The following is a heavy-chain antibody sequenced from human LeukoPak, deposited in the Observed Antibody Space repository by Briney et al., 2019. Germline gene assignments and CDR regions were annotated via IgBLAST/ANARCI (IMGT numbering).Heavy chain of an antibody. D-gene: IGHD3-22*01. Sequence: SVKVSCKASGGTFSSYAISWVRQAPGQGLEWMGGIIPIFGTANYAQKFQGRVTITADESTSTAYMELSSLRSEDTAVYYCAREDPNYYDSSGYGPYAFDIWGQGTMVTVSS. CDR3: AREDPNYYDSSGYGPYAFDI. V-gene: IGHV1-69*13. CDR2: IIPIFGTA. CDR1: GGTFSSYA. J-gene: IGHJ3*02.